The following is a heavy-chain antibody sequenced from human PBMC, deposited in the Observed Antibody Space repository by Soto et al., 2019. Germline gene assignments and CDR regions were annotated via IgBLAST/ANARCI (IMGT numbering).Heavy chain of an antibody. Sequence: GGSLGLSSAASGFTFRNAWMSWVRQAPGKGLEWIGRIKTNSDGGTVDYASPVKGRFTISRDDSKSMLYLDLNSLKTEDTGVYFCATVYCATTSCYAPFDYWGKGTLVTVSS. J-gene: IGHJ4*02. CDR2: IKTNSDGGTV. CDR3: ATVYCATTSCYAPFDY. CDR1: GFTFRNAW. D-gene: IGHD2-2*01. V-gene: IGHV3-15*01.